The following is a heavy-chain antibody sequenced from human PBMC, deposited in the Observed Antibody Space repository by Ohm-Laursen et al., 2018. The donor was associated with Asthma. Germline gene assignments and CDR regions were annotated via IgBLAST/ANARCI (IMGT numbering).Heavy chain of an antibody. CDR2: IKGDSKKI. J-gene: IGHJ2*01. Sequence: SLRLSCTASGFNFNNYWMSWVRQAPGRGLDWLADIKGDSKKIYYADSVKGQSIISRDNAKNSLYLQMNNLRAEDSAVYYCARDTGSGDYDWYFDLWGRGTLVTVS. V-gene: IGHV3-7*05. CDR1: GFNFNNYW. D-gene: IGHD4-17*01. CDR3: ARDTGSGDYDWYFDL.